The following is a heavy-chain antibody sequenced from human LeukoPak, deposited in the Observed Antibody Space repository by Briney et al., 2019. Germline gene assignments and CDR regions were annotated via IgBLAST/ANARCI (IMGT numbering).Heavy chain of an antibody. Sequence: SVKVSCKASGGTFSSYAISWVRQAPGQGLEWMGGIVPIFGTANYAQKFQGRVTITADESTSTAYMELSSLRSEDTAVYYCAWGRFLEWLPDYWGQGTLVTVSS. CDR2: IVPIFGTA. V-gene: IGHV1-69*01. J-gene: IGHJ4*02. CDR1: GGTFSSYA. D-gene: IGHD3-3*01. CDR3: AWGRFLEWLPDY.